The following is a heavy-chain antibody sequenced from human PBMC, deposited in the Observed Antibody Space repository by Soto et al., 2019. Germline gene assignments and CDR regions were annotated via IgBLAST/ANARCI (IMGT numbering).Heavy chain of an antibody. V-gene: IGHV3-7*01. CDR3: ARDGIAVAGGFDY. Sequence: EVQLVESGGGLVQPGGSLRLSCAASGFTFSGYWLSWVRQAPGKGLEWVANIKQDGSEKYYVDSVKGRFTISRDNAKNSLYLQMNSLRAEDTAVYYCARDGIAVAGGFDYWGQGTLVTVSS. D-gene: IGHD6-19*01. J-gene: IGHJ4*02. CDR2: IKQDGSEK. CDR1: GFTFSGYW.